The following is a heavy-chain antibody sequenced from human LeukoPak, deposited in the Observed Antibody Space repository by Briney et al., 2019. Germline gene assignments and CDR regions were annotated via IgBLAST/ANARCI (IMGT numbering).Heavy chain of an antibody. V-gene: IGHV3-53*01. D-gene: IGHD2-15*01. CDR2: LYADGTT. CDR1: GFIVSNNY. J-gene: IGHJ4*02. CDR3: ARDTSIQVLLEN. Sequence: PGGSLRLSCAVSGFIVSNNYMSWVRQAPGKGLDWVSILYADGTTYYADSVKGRFTISRDNSKNTLFLQMNSLRAEDTAVYYCARDTSIQVLLENWRQGTLVTVSA.